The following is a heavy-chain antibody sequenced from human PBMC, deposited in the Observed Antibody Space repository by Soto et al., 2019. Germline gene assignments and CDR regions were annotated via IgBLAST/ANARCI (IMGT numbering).Heavy chain of an antibody. CDR3: ARLVVVDRFANA. CDR2: IFYTGNT. D-gene: IGHD2-15*01. Sequence: SETLSLTCSVSGGSISYNSYYWGWIRQHPGKGLEWVGGIFYTGNTYYSPSLKDRVTISVDTSKNSFSLNLTSVTAADTAVYFCARLVVVDRFANAWGQGTLVTVSS. V-gene: IGHV4-39*02. CDR1: GGSISYNSYY. J-gene: IGHJ5*02.